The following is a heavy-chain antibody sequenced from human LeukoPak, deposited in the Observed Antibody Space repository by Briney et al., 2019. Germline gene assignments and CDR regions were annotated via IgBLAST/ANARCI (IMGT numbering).Heavy chain of an antibody. CDR1: GLIVSGDY. Sequence: GGSLRLSCAASGLIVSGDYMSWVRQAPGKGLEWVSYISFSSSAIYYADSVKGRFTISRDNAKNSLSLQMNSLRAEDTAMYYCARGRDGYNYHVYWGQGTLVTVSS. J-gene: IGHJ4*02. CDR3: ARGRDGYNYHVY. CDR2: ISFSSSAI. V-gene: IGHV3-48*01. D-gene: IGHD5-24*01.